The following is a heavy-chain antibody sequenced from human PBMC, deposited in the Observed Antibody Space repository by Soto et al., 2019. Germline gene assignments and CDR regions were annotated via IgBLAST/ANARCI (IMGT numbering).Heavy chain of an antibody. CDR1: GFTFSSYS. Sequence: GGSLRLSCAASGFTFSSYSMNWVRQAPGKGLEWVSYISSSSSTIYYADSVKGRFTISRDNAKNSLYLQMNSLREEDTAVYHCARESLYSSGPAVDYWGQGTLVTVSS. J-gene: IGHJ4*02. D-gene: IGHD6-19*01. V-gene: IGHV3-48*02. CDR3: ARESLYSSGPAVDY. CDR2: ISSSSSTI.